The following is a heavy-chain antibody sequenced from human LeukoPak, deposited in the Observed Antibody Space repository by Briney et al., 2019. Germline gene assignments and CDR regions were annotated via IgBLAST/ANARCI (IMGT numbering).Heavy chain of an antibody. CDR1: GFTFSSYA. V-gene: IGHV3-30-3*01. CDR2: ISYDGSNK. D-gene: IGHD3-22*01. Sequence: GGSLRLSCAASGFTFSSYAMHWVRQAPGKGLEWVAVISYDGSNKYYADSVKGRFTISRDNSKNTLYLQMNSLRAEDTAVYYSARGGHDYYDSSGYYDAFDIWGQGTMVTVSS. CDR3: ARGGHDYYDSSGYYDAFDI. J-gene: IGHJ3*02.